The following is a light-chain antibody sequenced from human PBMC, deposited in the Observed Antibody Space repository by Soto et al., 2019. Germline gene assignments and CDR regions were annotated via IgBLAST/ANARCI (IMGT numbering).Light chain of an antibody. J-gene: IGLJ2*01. CDR3: SSYTSSSTPV. V-gene: IGLV2-14*03. CDR1: SSDVGGYKY. CDR2: DVG. Sequence: QSALSQPASVSGSPGQSITISCTGTSSDVGGYKYVSWFQHHPGKAPKLMIYDVGNRPSGVSSRFSGSKSGNTASLTVSGLQAEDEADYYCSSYTSSSTPVFGGGTKLTVL.